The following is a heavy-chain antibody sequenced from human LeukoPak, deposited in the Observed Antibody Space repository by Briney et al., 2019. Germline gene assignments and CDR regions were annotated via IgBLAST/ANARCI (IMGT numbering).Heavy chain of an antibody. V-gene: IGHV3-53*01. CDR3: ARSVITMNDAFDI. CDR1: GFTVSGNY. D-gene: IGHD3-22*01. Sequence: GGSLRLSCAASGFTVSGNYMSWVRQAPGKGLEWVSVIYSGGSTYYADSVKGRFTISRDNSKNTLYLQMNSLRAEDTAVYYCARSVITMNDAFDIWGQGTMVTVSS. J-gene: IGHJ3*02. CDR2: IYSGGST.